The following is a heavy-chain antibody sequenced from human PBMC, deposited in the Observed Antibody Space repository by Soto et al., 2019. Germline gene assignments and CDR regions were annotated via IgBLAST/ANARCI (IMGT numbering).Heavy chain of an antibody. CDR2: IYTSGST. V-gene: IGHV4-4*07. Sequence: QVQLQESGPGLVKPSETLSLTCTVSGGSISSYYWSWIRQPAGKGLEWIGRIYTSGSTNYNPSLKSRVTMSVDTSKNQFSLKLSSVTAADTAVYYWARVPAVTPIDAFDIWGQGTMVTVSS. CDR3: ARVPAVTPIDAFDI. CDR1: GGSISSYY. D-gene: IGHD2-2*01. J-gene: IGHJ3*02.